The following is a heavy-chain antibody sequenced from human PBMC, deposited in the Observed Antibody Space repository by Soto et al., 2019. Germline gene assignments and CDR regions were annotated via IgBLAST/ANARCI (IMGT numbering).Heavy chain of an antibody. CDR2: IYYSGGA. CDR3: ARDGYYDRSGYPFDY. CDR1: GGSISSGDYY. D-gene: IGHD3-22*01. Sequence: QVQLQESGPGLVKPSQTLSLTCTVSGGSISSGDYYWSWIRQPPGKGLEWIGCIYYSGGAYYHPSLKSRFTISEDTSKNQFSLKLSSVTAADTAVYYCARDGYYDRSGYPFDYWGQGTLVTVSS. J-gene: IGHJ4*02. V-gene: IGHV4-30-4*01.